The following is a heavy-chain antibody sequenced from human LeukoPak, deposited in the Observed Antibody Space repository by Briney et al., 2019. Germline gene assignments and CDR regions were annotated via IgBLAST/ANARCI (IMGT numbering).Heavy chain of an antibody. CDR1: GYTFTSYG. V-gene: IGHV1-18*01. J-gene: IGHJ4*02. Sequence: GASVKVSCKASGYTFTSYGISWVRQAPGQGLEWMGWISAYNGNTNYAQKLQGRVTMTTDTSTSTAYMELRSLRSDDTAVYYCARDGYDLILEWLSIITGTTLLDYWGQGTLVTVSS. CDR2: ISAYNGNT. CDR3: ARDGYDLILEWLSIITGTTLLDY. D-gene: IGHD1-20*01.